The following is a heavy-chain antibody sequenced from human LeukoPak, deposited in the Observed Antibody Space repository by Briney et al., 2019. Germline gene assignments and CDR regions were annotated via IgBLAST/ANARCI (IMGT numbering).Heavy chain of an antibody. V-gene: IGHV3-23*01. Sequence: GGSLRLSCAASGFTFSSYAMSWVRQAPGKGLEWVSAISGSGGSTYYADSVKGRYTISRDNSKNTLYLQMNSLRAEDTAVYYCAKSIIPYFDPYLDYWGQGTLVTVSS. CDR2: ISGSGGST. D-gene: IGHD3-9*01. CDR3: AKSIIPYFDPYLDY. J-gene: IGHJ4*02. CDR1: GFTFSSYA.